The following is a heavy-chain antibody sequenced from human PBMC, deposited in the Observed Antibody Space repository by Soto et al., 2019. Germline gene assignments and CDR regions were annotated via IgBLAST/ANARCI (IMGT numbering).Heavy chain of an antibody. CDR3: ARSRYCTNGVRYIPPGYFQH. CDR1: GFTFSSYS. V-gene: IGHV3-48*02. Sequence: GGSLRLSGAASGFTFSSYSMNWVRQAPGKGLEWVSYISSSSSTIYYADSVKGRFTISRDNAKSSLYLQMNSLRDEDTAVYYCARSRYCTNGVRYIPPGYFQHWGQGTLVTVSS. CDR2: ISSSSSTI. J-gene: IGHJ1*01. D-gene: IGHD2-8*01.